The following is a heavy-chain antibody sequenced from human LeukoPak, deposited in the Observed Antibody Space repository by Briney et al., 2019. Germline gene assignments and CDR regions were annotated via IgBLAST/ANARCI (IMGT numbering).Heavy chain of an antibody. D-gene: IGHD5-12*01. J-gene: IGHJ6*02. CDR1: GFTFSSYS. CDR3: ARNVATLTHYYYYYGMDV. V-gene: IGHV3-21*01. CDR2: ISSSSSYI. Sequence: PGGSLRLSCAASGFTFSSYSMDWVRQAPGKGLEWVSSISSSSSYIYYADSVKGRFTISRDNAKNSLYLQMNSLRAEDTAVYYCARNVATLTHYYYYYGMDVWGQGTTVTVSS.